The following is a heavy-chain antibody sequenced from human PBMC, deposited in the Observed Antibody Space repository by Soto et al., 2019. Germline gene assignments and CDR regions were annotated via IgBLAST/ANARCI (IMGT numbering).Heavy chain of an antibody. V-gene: IGHV1-58*01. J-gene: IGHJ6*02. CDR2: IVVGSGNT. Sequence: SAKVRCKAYGFMVTSSSVKWVRQARGQRLEWIGWIVVGSGNTNYAQKFQERVTITRDMSTSTAYMELSSLRSEDTAVYYCAADLPDQSYCMDVWGQGTTVTVSS. CDR1: GFMVTSSS. CDR3: AADLPDQSYCMDV.